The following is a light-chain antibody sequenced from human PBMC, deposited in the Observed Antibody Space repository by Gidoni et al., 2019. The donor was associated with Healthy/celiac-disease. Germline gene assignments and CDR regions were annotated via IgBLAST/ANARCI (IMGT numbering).Light chain of an antibody. CDR1: QSVSSY. V-gene: IGKV3-11*01. Sequence: EIVLTQSPATLSLSPGERATLSCRASQSVSSYLAWYQQQPGQAPRLLIYDASNRATGIPARFSGSGSGTDFTLTISRLEPEDFAVYYCQQRSNWRVTFGQGTRLEIK. CDR3: QQRSNWRVT. CDR2: DAS. J-gene: IGKJ5*01.